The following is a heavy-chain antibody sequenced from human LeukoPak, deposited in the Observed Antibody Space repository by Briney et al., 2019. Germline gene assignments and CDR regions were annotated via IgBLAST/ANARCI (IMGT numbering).Heavy chain of an antibody. D-gene: IGHD3-10*02. Sequence: GGSLRLSCVASRYTFSHYWMSWVRQTPGKGLEWVASISNGGYPTYYVDSVRGRSTISRDDARNSLFLQMNGLRADDTAVYYCTRENYVPDSWGQGTLVTVSS. CDR1: RYTFSHYW. V-gene: IGHV3-7*03. J-gene: IGHJ4*02. CDR2: ISNGGYPT. CDR3: TRENYVPDS.